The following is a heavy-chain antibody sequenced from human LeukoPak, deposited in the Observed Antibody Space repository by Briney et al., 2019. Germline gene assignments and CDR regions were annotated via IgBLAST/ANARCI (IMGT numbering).Heavy chain of an antibody. CDR1: GFTFSSYA. Sequence: GRSLRLSCAASGFTFSSYAMHWVRQAPGKGLEWVSAISGSGGSTYYADSVKGRFTISRDNSKNTLYLQMNSLRAEDTAVYYCAKGKSSGWYGGFDYWGQGTLVTVSS. J-gene: IGHJ4*02. V-gene: IGHV3-23*01. D-gene: IGHD6-19*01. CDR2: ISGSGGST. CDR3: AKGKSSGWYGGFDY.